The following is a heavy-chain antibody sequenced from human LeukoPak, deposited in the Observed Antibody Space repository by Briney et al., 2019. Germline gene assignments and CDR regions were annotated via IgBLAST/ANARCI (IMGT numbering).Heavy chain of an antibody. CDR3: ARRGLLGYCSGASCYDAFDI. CDR2: IHPGDSDT. D-gene: IGHD2-15*01. V-gene: IGHV5-51*01. J-gene: IGHJ3*02. CDR1: GYMFINFW. Sequence: GESLKISCKGSGYMFINFWIGWVRQMPGKGLEWMGIIHPGDSDTRYSPSFEGQATISVDKSISTAYLQWSSLKASDTAMYYCARRGLLGYCSGASCYDAFDIWGQGIMVTVSS.